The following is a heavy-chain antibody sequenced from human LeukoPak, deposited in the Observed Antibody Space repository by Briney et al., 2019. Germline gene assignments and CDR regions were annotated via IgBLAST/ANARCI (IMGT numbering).Heavy chain of an antibody. CDR2: IYHSGST. D-gene: IGHD1-1*01. Sequence: PSETLSLTCAVSGGSISSGGYSWSWIRQPPGKGLEWIGYIYHSGSTYYNPSLKSRVTISVDTSKNQFSLKLSSVTAADTAVYYCARRERGSWFDPWGQGTLVTVSS. J-gene: IGHJ5*02. CDR3: ARRERGSWFDP. CDR1: GGSISSGGYS. V-gene: IGHV4-30-2*01.